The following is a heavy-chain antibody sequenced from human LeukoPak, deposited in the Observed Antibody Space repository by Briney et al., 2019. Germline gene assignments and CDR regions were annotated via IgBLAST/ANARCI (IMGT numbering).Heavy chain of an antibody. J-gene: IGHJ4*02. CDR1: GFTFSSYS. D-gene: IGHD6-13*01. CDR2: ISSSSSTI. V-gene: IGHV3-48*01. CDR3: AKDGIAFDY. Sequence: GGSLRLSCAASGFTFSSYSMNWVRQAPGKGLEWVSYISSSSSTIKYADSVKGRFTISRDNAKNSLYLQMNSLRAEDTAVYYCAKDGIAFDYWGQGTLVTVSS.